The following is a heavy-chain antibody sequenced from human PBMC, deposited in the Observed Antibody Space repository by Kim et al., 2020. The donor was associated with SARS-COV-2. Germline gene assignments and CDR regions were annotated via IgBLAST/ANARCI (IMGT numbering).Heavy chain of an antibody. CDR1: GGSISSYY. V-gene: IGHV4-59*01. D-gene: IGHD6-19*01. Sequence: SETLSLTCTVSGGSISSYYWSWIWQPPATGLEWIGFIYYSGSTNYNPSLKSRVTISVDTSKNQFSLKLSSVTAAATAAYYCSRGIHRGWPYYYYYYGIDV. J-gene: IGHJ6*01. CDR3: SRGIHRGWPYYYYYYGIDV. CDR2: IYYSGST.